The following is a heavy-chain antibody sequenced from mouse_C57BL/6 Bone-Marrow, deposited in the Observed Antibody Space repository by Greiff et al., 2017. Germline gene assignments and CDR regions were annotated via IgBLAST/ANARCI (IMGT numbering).Heavy chain of an antibody. V-gene: IGHV1-15*01. D-gene: IGHD2-3*01. CDR2: IDPEAGGA. CDR1: GYTFTDYE. J-gene: IGHJ2*01. Sequence: QVQLQQSGAELVRPGASVTLSCKASGYTFTDYEMHWVKQTPVHGLEWIGAIDPEAGGAASNQKFKGKAILTEDHSSSTAYMELSSLPSEDSAGYYGTSDGAGGSFDYWGQGTTLTVSS. CDR3: TSDGAGGSFDY.